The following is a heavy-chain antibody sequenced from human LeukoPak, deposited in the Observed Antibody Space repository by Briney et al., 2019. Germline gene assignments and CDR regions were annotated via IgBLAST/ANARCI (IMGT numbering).Heavy chain of an antibody. D-gene: IGHD1-1*01. CDR2: IGSDGTNT. J-gene: IGHJ4*02. CDR3: MSRDGSGY. V-gene: IGHV3-64*02. Sequence: GGSLRLSCEASGFTFSSYPMHWVRQAPGKGLEYVSAIGSDGTNTFYADSVKGRFTVSRDNPKNTLYLQMGSLRPEDMAIYYCMSRDGSGYWGQGTPVTVSS. CDR1: GFTFSSYP.